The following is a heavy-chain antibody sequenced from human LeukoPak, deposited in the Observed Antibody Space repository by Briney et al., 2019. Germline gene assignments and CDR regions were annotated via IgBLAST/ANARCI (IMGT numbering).Heavy chain of an antibody. CDR2: IYTSGST. Sequence: SETLSLTCTVSGGSISGGSYYWSWIRQPAGKGLEWIGRIYTSGSTNYNPSLKSRVTISVDTSKNQFSLKLSSVTAADTAVYYCARGAIYYYDSSGYYYYFDYWGQGTLVTVSS. D-gene: IGHD3-22*01. CDR1: GGSISGGSYY. V-gene: IGHV4-61*02. J-gene: IGHJ4*02. CDR3: ARGAIYYYDSSGYYYYFDY.